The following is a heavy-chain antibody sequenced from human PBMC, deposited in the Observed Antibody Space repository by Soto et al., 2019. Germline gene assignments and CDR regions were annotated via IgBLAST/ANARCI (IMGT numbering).Heavy chain of an antibody. CDR2: INPSGGST. J-gene: IGHJ6*02. V-gene: IGHV1-46*01. Sequence: ASVKVSCKASGYTFTSYYMHWVRQAPGQGLEWMGIINPSGGSTSYAQKFQGRVTMTRDTSTSTVYMELSSLRPEDTAVYYCASPLLWFGESTLYYGMDVWGQGTTVTVSS. CDR1: GYTFTSYY. CDR3: ASPLLWFGESTLYYGMDV. D-gene: IGHD3-10*01.